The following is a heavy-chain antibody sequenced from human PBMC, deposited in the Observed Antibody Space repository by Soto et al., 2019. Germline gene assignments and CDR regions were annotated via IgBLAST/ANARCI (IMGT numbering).Heavy chain of an antibody. J-gene: IGHJ4*02. CDR1: GFSLTTSGVG. Sequence: QITLNESGPTVVRPAETLTVTCRFSGFSLTTSGVGVGWIRQSPGKAPEWLALIYWDDDKRYSASPKSRLTITKDTSKNQVVLTVSDLDPTDTATYYCAHRVLRTVFGLVTTTAIYFDFWGQGTPVAVSS. D-gene: IGHD3-3*01. CDR3: AHRVLRTVFGLVTTTAIYFDF. CDR2: IYWDDDK. V-gene: IGHV2-5*02.